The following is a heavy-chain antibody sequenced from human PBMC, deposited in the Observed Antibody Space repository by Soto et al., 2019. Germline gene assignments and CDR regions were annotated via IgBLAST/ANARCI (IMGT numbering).Heavy chain of an antibody. Sequence: GGSLRLSCAASGFAFRNFGMQWVRQAPGKGLEWVASITYDGNTKYSADSVKGRFTISRDNSKNTLYLQMNSLRAEDTAVYYCAKAVGATTDWFDPWGQGTLVTVSS. V-gene: IGHV3-30*18. CDR1: GFAFRNFG. J-gene: IGHJ5*02. CDR2: ITYDGNTK. D-gene: IGHD1-26*01. CDR3: AKAVGATTDWFDP.